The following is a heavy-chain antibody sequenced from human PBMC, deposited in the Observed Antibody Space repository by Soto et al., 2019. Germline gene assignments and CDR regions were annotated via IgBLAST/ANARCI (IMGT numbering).Heavy chain of an antibody. CDR3: VSEYYPTSDYHKTD. CDR1: GYSASTSSYQ. CDR2: MYYSGST. D-gene: IGHD3-10*01. Sequence: LVKPSETLSLTCIVSGYSASTSSYQWSWIRQPPGKGLEWIGYMYYSGSTNYNPSLTSRVTISEDRSASVFCLRLSSVTAADTAVYYCVSEYYPTSDYHKTDWGQGTLVTVSS. J-gene: IGHJ4*02. V-gene: IGHV4-61*01.